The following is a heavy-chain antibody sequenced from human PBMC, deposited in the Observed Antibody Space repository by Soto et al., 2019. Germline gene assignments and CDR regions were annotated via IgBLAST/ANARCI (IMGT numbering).Heavy chain of an antibody. CDR3: AKLGSGYYTGLYFDY. J-gene: IGHJ4*02. Sequence: EVQLVESGGALVQRGGSLRLSCAASGFSFGDYWMSWVRQAPGKGLEWVAHMKKDGSEKYYVDSVKGRFSVSRDNSKNSLYPQMDSLRAEDTAVYYCAKLGSGYYTGLYFDYWGQGTLVTVSS. D-gene: IGHD3-3*01. CDR1: GFSFGDYW. CDR2: MKKDGSEK. V-gene: IGHV3-7*03.